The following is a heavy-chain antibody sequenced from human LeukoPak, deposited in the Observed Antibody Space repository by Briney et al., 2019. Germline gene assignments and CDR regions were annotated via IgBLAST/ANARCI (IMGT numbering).Heavy chain of an antibody. Sequence: SETLSLTCNVSGGSVSRSNYYWTWIRQPPGKGLEWIGYMYYSGSTYYNPSLKSRVTISIDTSKNQFSLKLSSVTAADTAVYYCASEYRSDSYFDLWGRGTLVTVSS. V-gene: IGHV4-61*01. CDR2: MYYSGST. D-gene: IGHD6-19*01. CDR3: ASEYRSDSYFDL. CDR1: GGSVSRSNYY. J-gene: IGHJ2*01.